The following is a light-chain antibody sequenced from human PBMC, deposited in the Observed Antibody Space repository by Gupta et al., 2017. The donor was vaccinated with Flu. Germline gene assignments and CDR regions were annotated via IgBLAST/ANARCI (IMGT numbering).Light chain of an antibody. V-gene: IGLV6-57*01. CDR2: DDY. CDR3: QSYDASDHVV. CDR1: SGSIASNY. J-gene: IGLJ2*01. Sequence: NFMLTQPHSVSECPGKTMNISCTRSSGSIASNYVHWYQQRPGSSPTSVIYDDYQRPSGVPDRFSGSIDSSSNSASLTISGLKTEDEADYYCQSYDASDHVVFGEGTKLTVL.